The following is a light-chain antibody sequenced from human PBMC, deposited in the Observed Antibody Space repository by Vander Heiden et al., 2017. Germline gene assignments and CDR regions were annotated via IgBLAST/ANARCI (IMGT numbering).Light chain of an antibody. V-gene: IGLV1-36*01. Sequence: QSVLTQPPSVSAAPTPRVTISCPGSSPNIGNNAVNWYQQLPGKAPKLLIYYDDLLPSGVSDRFSGSKSGTSASLAISGLQSEDEADYYCAAWDDSLNGYVFGTGTKVTVL. CDR1: SPNIGNNA. CDR2: YDD. J-gene: IGLJ1*01. CDR3: AAWDDSLNGYV.